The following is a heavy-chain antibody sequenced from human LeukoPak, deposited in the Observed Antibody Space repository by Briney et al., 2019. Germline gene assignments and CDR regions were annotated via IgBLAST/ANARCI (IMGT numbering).Heavy chain of an antibody. J-gene: IGHJ4*02. Sequence: GASVKVSCKASGYTFTSYAMHWVRQAPGQRLEWMGWINAGNGNTKYSQKFQGRVTITRDTSASTAYMELSSLRSEDTAVYYCATITIFGVVPVNYWGQGTLVTVSS. CDR2: INAGNGNT. CDR1: GYTFTSYA. CDR3: ATITIFGVVPVNY. V-gene: IGHV1-3*01. D-gene: IGHD3-3*01.